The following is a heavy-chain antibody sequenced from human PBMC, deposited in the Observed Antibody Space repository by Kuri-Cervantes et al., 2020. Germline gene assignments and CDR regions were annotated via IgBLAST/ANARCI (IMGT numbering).Heavy chain of an antibody. Sequence: GESLKISCAASGFTFSSYWMHWVRQAPGKGLVWVSRISSDGSSTSYADSVKGRFTISRDNAKNSLYLRMNSLRAEDTAVYYCARKLTGDSSGYSHFDYWGQGTLVTVSS. J-gene: IGHJ4*02. CDR2: ISSDGSST. CDR1: GFTFSSYW. D-gene: IGHD3-22*01. CDR3: ARKLTGDSSGYSHFDY. V-gene: IGHV3-74*01.